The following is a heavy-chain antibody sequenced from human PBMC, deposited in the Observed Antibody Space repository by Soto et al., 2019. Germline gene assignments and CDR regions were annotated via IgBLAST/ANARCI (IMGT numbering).Heavy chain of an antibody. CDR3: ASLDTALVFFATAA. D-gene: IGHD5-18*01. CDR1: GFVFRTYG. J-gene: IGHJ6*01. V-gene: IGHV3-30*03. Sequence: QVQLVESGGGVVQPGRSLRLSCAASGFVFRTYGMYWVRQAPGKGLEWVALISYDGRSKNYADSVKGRFTISRDNSENKLFLHMTSLTFGATAVYYCASLDTALVFFATAAWGQGTTVVVSS. CDR2: ISYDGRSK.